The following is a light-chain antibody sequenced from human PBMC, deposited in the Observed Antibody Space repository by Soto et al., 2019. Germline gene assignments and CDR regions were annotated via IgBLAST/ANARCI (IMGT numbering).Light chain of an antibody. CDR1: KIGTTS. CDR2: DVS. Sequence: SYELTQPPSVSVAPGQTATLTCGGNKIGTTSAHWYQQKPGQAPVLVLYDVSERPSGVPDRFSASKSGNTASLTISGLQAEDEADYYCWSYAGSYRVFGTGTKVTVL. V-gene: IGLV3-21*02. CDR3: WSYAGSYRV. J-gene: IGLJ1*01.